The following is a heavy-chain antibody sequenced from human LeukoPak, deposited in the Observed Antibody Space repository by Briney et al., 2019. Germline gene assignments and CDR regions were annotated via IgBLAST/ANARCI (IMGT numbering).Heavy chain of an antibody. D-gene: IGHD2-2*01. CDR3: AKGKCSSTSCYLSYYFDY. CDR1: GFTFSSYG. J-gene: IGHJ4*02. CDR2: ILYDGSSK. Sequence: GGSLRLSCAASGFTFSSYGMHWVRQAPGKGLEWVAFILYDGSSKYYADSVKGRFTISRDNSKNTLYLQMNSLRAEDTAVYYCAKGKCSSTSCYLSYYFDYWGQGTLVTVSS. V-gene: IGHV3-30*02.